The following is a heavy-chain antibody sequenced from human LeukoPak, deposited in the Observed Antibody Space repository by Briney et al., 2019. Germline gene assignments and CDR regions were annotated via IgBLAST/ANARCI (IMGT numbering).Heavy chain of an antibody. Sequence: GGSLRLSCAASGFTFSNYWMHWVRQAPGKGLVWVSRINTDGSSTSYADSEKGRFTVSRDNAKNTLFLQMNSLRAEDTAVYYCAAVVPAAPFQNWGQGTLVTVSS. V-gene: IGHV3-74*01. CDR1: GFTFSNYW. D-gene: IGHD2-2*01. CDR3: AAVVPAAPFQN. CDR2: INTDGSST. J-gene: IGHJ1*01.